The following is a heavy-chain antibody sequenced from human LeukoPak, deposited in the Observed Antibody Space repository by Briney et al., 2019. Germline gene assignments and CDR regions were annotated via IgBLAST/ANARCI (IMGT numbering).Heavy chain of an antibody. CDR2: ISYDGSNK. V-gene: IGHV3-30*18. CDR1: GFTFSSYG. J-gene: IGHJ4*02. CDR3: AKDKGYGAYCFDY. Sequence: PGRSLRLSCAASGFTFSSYGMHWVRQAPGKGLEWVAVISYDGSNKYYADSVKGRFTISRDNSKNTLYLQMNSLRAEDTAVYYCAKDKGYGAYCFDYWGQGTLVTVSS. D-gene: IGHD4-17*01.